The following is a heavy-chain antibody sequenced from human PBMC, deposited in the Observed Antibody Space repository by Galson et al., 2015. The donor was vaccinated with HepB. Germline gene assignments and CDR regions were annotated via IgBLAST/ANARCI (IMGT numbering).Heavy chain of an antibody. CDR1: GYTFTSYG. CDR2: ISAYNGNT. Sequence: SVKVSCKASGYTFTSYGISWVRQAPGQGLEWLGWISAYNGNTNDAQNLQGRVTMTTDTSTSTAYMELRSLRSDDTALYYCAKDINYDSSGRFDYWGQGTLVTVSS. D-gene: IGHD3-22*01. CDR3: AKDINYDSSGRFDY. J-gene: IGHJ4*02. V-gene: IGHV1-18*01.